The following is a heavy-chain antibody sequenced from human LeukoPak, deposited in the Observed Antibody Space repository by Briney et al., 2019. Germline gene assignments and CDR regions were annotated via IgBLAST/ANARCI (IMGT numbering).Heavy chain of an antibody. CDR2: ISSSSSYI. Sequence: GGSLRLSCAASGFTFSSYSMNWVRQAPGKGLEWVSSISSSSSYIYYADSVKGRFTISRDNGKNSLYLQMNSLRAEDTAVYYCARDPERIAAAGGLHYWGQGTLVTVSS. D-gene: IGHD6-13*01. J-gene: IGHJ4*02. V-gene: IGHV3-21*01. CDR3: ARDPERIAAAGGLHY. CDR1: GFTFSSYS.